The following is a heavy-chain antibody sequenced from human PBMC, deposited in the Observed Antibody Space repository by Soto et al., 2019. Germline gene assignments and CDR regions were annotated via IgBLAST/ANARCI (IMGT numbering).Heavy chain of an antibody. CDR3: AGSLWSGYYPTLRFDY. Sequence: SETLSLTCTVSGGSISSYYWSWIRQPPGKGLEWIGYIYYSGSTNYNPSLKSRVTISVDTSKNQFSLKLSSVTAADTAVYYCAGSLWSGYYPTLRFDYWGQGTLVTVSS. CDR1: GGSISSYY. D-gene: IGHD3-3*01. CDR2: IYYSGST. J-gene: IGHJ4*02. V-gene: IGHV4-59*01.